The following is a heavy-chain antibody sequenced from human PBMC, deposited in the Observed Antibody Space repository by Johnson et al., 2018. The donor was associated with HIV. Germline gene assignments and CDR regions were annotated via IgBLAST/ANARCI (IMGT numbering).Heavy chain of an antibody. CDR1: GFTFSTYW. CDR2: IKEDGSEK. CDR3: ATDIVVVLAVTGTGAAFDI. V-gene: IGHV3-7*01. D-gene: IGHD2-15*01. J-gene: IGHJ3*02. Sequence: VQLVESGGGVVQPGRSPRLSCAASGFTFSTYWMSWVRQAPGKGLEWVANIKEDGSEKYYVDSVKGRFTISRDNAKNSLYLQMNSLRAEDTAVYYCATDIVVVLAVTGTGAAFDIWGQGTMVTVSS.